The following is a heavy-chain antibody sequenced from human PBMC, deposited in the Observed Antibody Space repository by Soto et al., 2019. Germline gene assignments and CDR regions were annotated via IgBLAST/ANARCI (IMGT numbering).Heavy chain of an antibody. CDR1: GFIFSNAL. J-gene: IGHJ4*02. CDR2: IKSKADRGTT. Sequence: VQLVESGGGLVKPGGSLRLSCTVSGFIFSNALMSWVRQAPGKGLEWVGRIKSKADRGTTDYAAPVKDRFIISRNDSKDTLYLQMNGLKTEDTAVYYCTRDYDFDSWGQGTLVTVSS. CDR3: TRDYDFDS. D-gene: IGHD3-16*01. V-gene: IGHV3-15*01.